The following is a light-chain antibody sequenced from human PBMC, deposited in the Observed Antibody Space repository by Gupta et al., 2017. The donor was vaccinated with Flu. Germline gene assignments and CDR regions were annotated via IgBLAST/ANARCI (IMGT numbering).Light chain of an antibody. CDR2: RNN. CDR3: AAWDDSLSVHVV. V-gene: IGLV1-47*01. Sequence: QSVLTQPPSASGTPGQRVTSSCSGSSSNIGSNYVYWYQQLPGTAPKLLIYRNNQRPSGVPGRFSGSKSGTSASLAISGLRSEDEADYYCAAWDDSLSVHVVFGGGTKLTVL. CDR1: SSNIGSNY. J-gene: IGLJ2*01.